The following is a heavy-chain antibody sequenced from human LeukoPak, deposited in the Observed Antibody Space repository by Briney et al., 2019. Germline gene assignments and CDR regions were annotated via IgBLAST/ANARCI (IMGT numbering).Heavy chain of an antibody. CDR2: ITAYNGNT. J-gene: IGHJ4*02. CDR3: ARGVSNRWADF. CDR1: GYSFTTYG. V-gene: IGHV1-18*01. Sequence: ASVKVSCKTSGYSFTTYGTNWVRQAPGQGLEWMGWITAYNGNTNYAHKFQGRFTMTTDTYTRTVYMELRGLKSNDTAVYYCARGVSNRWADFGGQGTLVTVSS. D-gene: IGHD2/OR15-2a*01.